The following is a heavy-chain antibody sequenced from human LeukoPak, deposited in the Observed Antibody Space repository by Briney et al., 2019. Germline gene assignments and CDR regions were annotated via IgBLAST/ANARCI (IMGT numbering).Heavy chain of an antibody. CDR2: ISASGDRT. D-gene: IGHD2-2*01. CDR3: ARDRDVVVPAALDAFDI. J-gene: IGHJ3*02. V-gene: IGHV3-23*01. Sequence: GGSLRLSCAASGFAFSNYWMHWVRQAPGKGLEWVSSISASGDRTYYADSVKGRFTISRDNSKNSLYLQMNSLRAEDTAVYYCARDRDVVVPAALDAFDIWGQGTMVTVSS. CDR1: GFAFSNYW.